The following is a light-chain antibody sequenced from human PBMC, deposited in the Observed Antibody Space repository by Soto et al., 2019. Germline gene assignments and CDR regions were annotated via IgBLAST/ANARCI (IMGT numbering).Light chain of an antibody. CDR1: EDIRSW. CDR2: AAS. CDR3: QPANHFPPWT. Sequence: EIQLTQSPSSLSASVGDSVTITCRASEDIRSWLGWYQQKPGEAPKLLIFAASSLQSGVPSRFSGSGFGTHFTLTITDLQPEDFATYYWQPANHFPPWTFGQGAKVEVK. V-gene: IGKV1-12*01. J-gene: IGKJ1*01.